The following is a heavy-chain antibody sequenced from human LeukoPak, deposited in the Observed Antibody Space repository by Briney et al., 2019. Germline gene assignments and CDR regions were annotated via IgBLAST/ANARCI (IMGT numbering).Heavy chain of an antibody. CDR1: GYTFTGNY. CDR2: INPNSGGT. Sequence: GASVKVSCKASGYTFTGNYMHWVRQAPGQGLEWMGWINPNSGGTKYAQKFQGRVIMTSDTSITTFYMELSSLRSDDTAVFYCATSDQPMLYNYSDYWGQGTLVTVSS. V-gene: IGHV1-2*02. J-gene: IGHJ4*02. D-gene: IGHD2-8*01. CDR3: ATSDQPMLYNYSDY.